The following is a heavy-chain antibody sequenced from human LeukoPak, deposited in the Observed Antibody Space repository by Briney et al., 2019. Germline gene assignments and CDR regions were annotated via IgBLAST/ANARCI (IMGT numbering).Heavy chain of an antibody. CDR3: AIDPRRSSWSVSY. J-gene: IGHJ4*02. D-gene: IGHD6-13*01. CDR1: GFTFRNYE. CDR2: ISNSGSTI. V-gene: IGHV3-48*03. Sequence: GGSLRLSCAASGFTFRNYEMNWVRQAPGKGLEWVSYISNSGSTIHYADSVKGRFTISRDNAKSSLYLQMNSLRAEDTAIYYCAIDPRRSSWSVSYWGQGTLVTVSS.